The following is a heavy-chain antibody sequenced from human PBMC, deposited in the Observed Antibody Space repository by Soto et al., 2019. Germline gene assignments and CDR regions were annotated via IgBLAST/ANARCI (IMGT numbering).Heavy chain of an antibody. D-gene: IGHD3-22*01. J-gene: IGHJ3*02. CDR3: ARSDLRGYDSSGYFQRGRYAFDI. Sequence: PSETLSLTCAVSGGSISSSNWWSWVRQAPGKGLEWVSVIYSGGSTYYADSVKGRFTISRDNSKNTLYLQMNSLRAEDTAVYYCARSDLRGYDSSGYFQRGRYAFDIWGQGTMVTVSS. CDR2: IYSGGST. V-gene: IGHV3-53*01. CDR1: GGSISSSNW.